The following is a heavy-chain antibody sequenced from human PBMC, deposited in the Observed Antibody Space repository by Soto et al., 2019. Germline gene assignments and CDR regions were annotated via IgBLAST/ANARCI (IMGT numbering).Heavy chain of an antibody. CDR2: TSYTGNT. V-gene: IGHV4-59*01. J-gene: IGHJ5*02. D-gene: IGHD1-26*01. Sequence: SESLSPTCIVFGGSITSYQWIWIRQLREKGLEWIAYTSYTGNTNYTPSFQSRVTISIDTSKNQLSLKMTSMTAADTAVYYFARDMHAGFTHYLDPWGQGTLVTVSS. CDR3: ARDMHAGFTHYLDP. CDR1: GGSITSYQ.